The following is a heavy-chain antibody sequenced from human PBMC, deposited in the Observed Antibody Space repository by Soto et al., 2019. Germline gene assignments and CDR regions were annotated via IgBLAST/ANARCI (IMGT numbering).Heavy chain of an antibody. V-gene: IGHV3-53*01. D-gene: IGHD5-18*01. J-gene: IGHJ4*02. CDR1: GFTVSSTY. CDR3: ASSGYSYGPFDY. Sequence: EVQLVESGGGLIQPGGSLSLSCAASGFTVSSTYMSWVRQAPGKGLEWVSVIYRGGSTYYADSVKGRFTISRDNSKNTLYLQMNSLRAEDTAVYYCASSGYSYGPFDYWGQGALVTVSS. CDR2: IYRGGST.